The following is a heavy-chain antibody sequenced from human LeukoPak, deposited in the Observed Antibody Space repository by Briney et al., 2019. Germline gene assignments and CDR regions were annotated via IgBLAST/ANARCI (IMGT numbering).Heavy chain of an antibody. V-gene: IGHV1-8*03. J-gene: IGHJ4*02. Sequence: ASVKVSCKASGYTFTNYDINWVRQATGQGLEWMGYMNPNSGNSAYAQKFQGRVTITTDASISTAYMEPSGLRSKDTALYYCAREGLDYWGQGTLVTVSS. CDR1: GYTFTNYD. CDR2: MNPNSGNS. CDR3: AREGLDY.